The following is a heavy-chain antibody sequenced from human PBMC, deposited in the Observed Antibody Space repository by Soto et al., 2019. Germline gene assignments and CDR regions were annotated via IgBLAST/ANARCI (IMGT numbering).Heavy chain of an antibody. CDR2: MNPNSGNT. D-gene: IGHD2-2*01. Sequence: ASVKVSCKASGYTFTSYDINWVRQATGQGLEWMGWMNPNSGNTGSAQKFQGRVTMTRNTSISTAYMELSSLRSEDTAVYYCARAVREYQLLGGRYYYYYMDVWGKGTTVTVSS. V-gene: IGHV1-8*01. CDR1: GYTFTSYD. CDR3: ARAVREYQLLGGRYYYYYMDV. J-gene: IGHJ6*03.